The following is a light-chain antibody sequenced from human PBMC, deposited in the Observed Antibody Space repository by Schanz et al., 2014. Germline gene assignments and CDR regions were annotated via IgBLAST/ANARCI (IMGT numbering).Light chain of an antibody. J-gene: IGLJ2*01. V-gene: IGLV2-14*01. CDR3: SSYTITNTLVI. CDR1: SSDVGGYDY. CDR2: NVR. Sequence: QSALTQPASVSGSPGQSITISCTGGSSDVGGYDYVSWYQQQPGKAPKLLIYNVRNRSSGVSNRFSGSKSGNTASLTISGLQAEDEADYYCSSYTITNTLVIFGGGTKLTVL.